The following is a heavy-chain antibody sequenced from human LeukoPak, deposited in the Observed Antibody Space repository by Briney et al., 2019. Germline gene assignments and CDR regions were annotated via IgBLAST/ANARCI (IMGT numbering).Heavy chain of an antibody. CDR2: VEQDGSGK. D-gene: IGHD3-10*01. J-gene: IGHJ6*02. CDR3: AREPLAMVRGVMYSYGMDV. Sequence: GGSLRLSCAASGFTFSSYWMSWVRQAPGKGLEWVANVEQDGSGKYYVDSVKGRFTISRDNAKNSLFLQMSSLRAEDTAVYYCAREPLAMVRGVMYSYGMDVWSQGTTVTVSS. CDR1: GFTFSSYW. V-gene: IGHV3-7*01.